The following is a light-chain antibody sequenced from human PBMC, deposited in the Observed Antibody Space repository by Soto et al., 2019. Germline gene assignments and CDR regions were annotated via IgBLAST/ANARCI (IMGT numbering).Light chain of an antibody. J-gene: IGLJ3*02. CDR2: DVS. V-gene: IGLV2-14*01. CDR1: SSDIGDYNY. CDR3: SSSTTNTSLVV. Sequence: QSALTQPASVSGSPGQSITISCTGTSSDIGDYNYVSWYQQYPGKVPKLVIYDVSHRPSGVSNRFSGSKSVNTASLTISGLQAEDEADYYCSSSTTNTSLVVFGGGTKLTVL.